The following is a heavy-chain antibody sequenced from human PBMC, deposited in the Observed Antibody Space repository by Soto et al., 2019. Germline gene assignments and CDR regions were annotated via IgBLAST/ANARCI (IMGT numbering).Heavy chain of an antibody. D-gene: IGHD5-12*01. V-gene: IGHV4-59*08. CDR2: IYYSGST. Sequence: PSETLSLTCTVSGGSISRYYWSWIRQPPGKGLEWIGYIYYSGSTNYNPSLKSRVTISVDTSKNQFSLKLSSVTAADTAVYYCARLDIVPRYAFDILVQGTLVT. J-gene: IGHJ3*02. CDR1: GGSISRYY. CDR3: ARLDIVPRYAFDI.